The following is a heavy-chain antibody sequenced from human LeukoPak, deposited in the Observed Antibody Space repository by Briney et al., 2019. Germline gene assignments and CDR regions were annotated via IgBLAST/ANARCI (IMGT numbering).Heavy chain of an antibody. CDR2: IRGGGQSA. J-gene: IGHJ3*02. D-gene: IGHD4-17*01. CDR3: ARDPNGDYVGAFDM. V-gene: IGHV3-23*01. CDR1: GFTFSTYA. Sequence: GGSLRLSCTASGFTFSTYAMTWVRQAPGKGLEWVSSIRGGGQSAFCADSVRGRFTISRDNSKNTLFLQMTSLRAEDTAVYYCARDPNGDYVGAFDMWGPGTMVTVSS.